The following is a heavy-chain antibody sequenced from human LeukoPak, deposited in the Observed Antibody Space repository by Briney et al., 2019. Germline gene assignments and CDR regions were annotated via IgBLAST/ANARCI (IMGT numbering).Heavy chain of an antibody. V-gene: IGHV3-23*01. CDR3: VKESYSGSYLADFDY. J-gene: IGHJ4*02. Sequence: PGGSLRLSCAASGFTFSSYAMSWARQAPGKGLEWVSAISGSGGNTYYADSVKGRLTISRDNSKNTLYLQMNSLRAEDTAVYYCVKESYSGSYLADFDYWGQGTLVTVSS. CDR1: GFTFSSYA. CDR2: ISGSGGNT. D-gene: IGHD1-26*01.